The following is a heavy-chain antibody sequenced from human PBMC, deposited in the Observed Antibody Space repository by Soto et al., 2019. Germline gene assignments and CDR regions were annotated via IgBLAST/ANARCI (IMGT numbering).Heavy chain of an antibody. CDR2: IYYSGST. D-gene: IGHD6-19*01. CDR3: ARGITSRAVAGSHFDY. CDR1: GVSIISYY. Sequence: SETLSLTCTVSGVSIISYYWSWIRQPPWKGLEWIGYIYYSGSTNYNPSLKSRVTISVDTSKNQFSLKLSSVTAADTAVYYCARGITSRAVAGSHFDYWGQGTLVTVSS. V-gene: IGHV4-59*01. J-gene: IGHJ4*02.